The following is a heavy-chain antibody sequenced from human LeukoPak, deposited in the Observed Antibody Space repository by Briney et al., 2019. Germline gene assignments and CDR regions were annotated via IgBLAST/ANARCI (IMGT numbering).Heavy chain of an antibody. CDR3: ARGYYYGSVSNWFDP. CDR1: GYTFTGYY. J-gene: IGHJ5*02. D-gene: IGHD3-10*01. Sequence: ASVKVSCKASGYTFTGYYMHWVRQAPGQGLEWMGRINPNSGGTNYAQKFQGRVTMTRDTSISTAYLELSRLRSDDTAVYYCARGYYYGSVSNWFDPWGQGTLVTVSS. CDR2: INPNSGGT. V-gene: IGHV1-2*06.